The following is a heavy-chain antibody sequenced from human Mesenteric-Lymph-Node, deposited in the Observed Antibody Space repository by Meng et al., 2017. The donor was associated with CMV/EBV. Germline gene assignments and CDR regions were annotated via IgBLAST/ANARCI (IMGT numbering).Heavy chain of an antibody. D-gene: IGHD3-10*01. CDR2: IIPIFGTA. Sequence: TFSSYAISWVRQAPGQGLEWMGGIIPIFGTANYAQKFQGRVTVTTDTSTSTAYMELRSLRSDDTAVYYCARDYYYGSGSYYNVFDYWGQGTLVTVSS. CDR1: TFSSYA. J-gene: IGHJ4*02. CDR3: ARDYYYGSGSYYNVFDY. V-gene: IGHV1-69*05.